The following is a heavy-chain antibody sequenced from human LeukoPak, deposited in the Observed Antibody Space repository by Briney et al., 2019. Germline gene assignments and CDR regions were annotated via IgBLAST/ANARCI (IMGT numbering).Heavy chain of an antibody. CDR3: ARDTDTAMVLNGAALDY. J-gene: IGHJ4*02. Sequence: GESLKISCKGSGYSFTSYWIGWVRQMPGKGLEWMGWISAYNGNTNYARKLQGRVTMTTDTSTSTAYMELRSLRSDDTAVYYCARDTDTAMVLNGAALDYWGQGTLVTVSS. D-gene: IGHD5-18*01. CDR1: GYSFTSYW. V-gene: IGHV1-18*04. CDR2: ISAYNGNT.